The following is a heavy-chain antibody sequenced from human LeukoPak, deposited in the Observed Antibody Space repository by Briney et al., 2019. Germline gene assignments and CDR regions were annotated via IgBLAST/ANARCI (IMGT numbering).Heavy chain of an antibody. CDR1: GFTFSSYA. CDR2: ISGSGGST. Sequence: GGSLRLSCAASGFTFSSYAMSWVRQAPGKGLEWVSAISGSGGSTYYADSVKGRFTISRDNSKNIVFLQMNDLRTEDTAFYYCTRDSANYHFAYWGQGALVTVSS. D-gene: IGHD4/OR15-4a*01. J-gene: IGHJ4*02. CDR3: TRDSANYHFAY. V-gene: IGHV3-23*01.